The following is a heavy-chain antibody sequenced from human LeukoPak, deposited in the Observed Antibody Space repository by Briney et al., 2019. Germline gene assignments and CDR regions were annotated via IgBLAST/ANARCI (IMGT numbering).Heavy chain of an antibody. CDR3: TNARDSSGWYFDY. CDR1: GFTFSSYA. V-gene: IGHV3-23*01. D-gene: IGHD6-19*01. J-gene: IGHJ4*02. CDR2: ISGSGGST. Sequence: QPGRSVRLSCAASGFTFSSYAMSWVRQAPGKGLEWVSTISGSGGSTYYADSVKGRFTISRDNSKHTLYLQMNSLTTEDTAVYYSTNARDSSGWYFDYWGQGTPGTVSS.